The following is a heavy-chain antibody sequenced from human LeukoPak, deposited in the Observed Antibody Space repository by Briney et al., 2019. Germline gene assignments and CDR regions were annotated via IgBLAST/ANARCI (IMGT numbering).Heavy chain of an antibody. V-gene: IGHV4-34*01. CDR2: INHSGST. J-gene: IGHJ4*02. CDR3: ARGRQQSRTSLYYFDY. CDR1: GGSFSGYY. D-gene: IGHD6-13*01. Sequence: PSETLSLTCAVYGGSFSGYYWSWIRQPPGKGLGWIGEINHSGSTNYNPSLKSRVTISVDTSKNQFSLKLSSVTAADTAVYYCARGRQQSRTSLYYFDYWGQGTLVTVSS.